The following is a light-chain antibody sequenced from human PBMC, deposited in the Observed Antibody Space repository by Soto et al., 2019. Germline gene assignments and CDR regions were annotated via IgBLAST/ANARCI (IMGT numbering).Light chain of an antibody. V-gene: IGLV2-14*01. CDR1: SSDVGGYNY. Sequence: QSDLTQPASVSGSPGPSITISCTGTSSDVGGYNYVSWYQQHPGKDPKLMIYEVSNRPSGVSNRFSGSKSGNTSSLTISGLQAEDEADYYCSSYTSSSTVVFGGGTKLTVL. CDR2: EVS. J-gene: IGLJ2*01. CDR3: SSYTSSSTVV.